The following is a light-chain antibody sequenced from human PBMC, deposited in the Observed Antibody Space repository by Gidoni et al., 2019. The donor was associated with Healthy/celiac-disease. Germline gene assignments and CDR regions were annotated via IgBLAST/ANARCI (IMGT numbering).Light chain of an antibody. CDR1: QSVSSSY. J-gene: IGKJ1*01. CDR3: HQYGRT. CDR2: VAS. V-gene: IGKV3-20*01. Sequence: EIVWTQSPGTLSLSPGERATLSCRASQSVSSSYLAWYQQKPGQAPRLLIYVASSRATGIPDRFSGSGSGTYFTLSLCRLEPEDFAFYSCHQYGRTFGQGPQVDIK.